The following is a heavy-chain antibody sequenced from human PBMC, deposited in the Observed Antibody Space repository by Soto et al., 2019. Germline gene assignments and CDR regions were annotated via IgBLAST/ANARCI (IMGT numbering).Heavy chain of an antibody. CDR1: GGTFSSYA. D-gene: IGHD2-2*01. CDR2: IIPIFGTA. J-gene: IGHJ5*02. V-gene: IGHV1-69*01. CDR3: ARAPLPLLVVPAAISPHFGANWFDP. Sequence: QVQLVQSGAEVKKPGSSVKVSCKASGGTFSSYAISWVRQAPGQGLEWMGGIIPIFGTANYAQKFQGRVTSTADESTSTAYMELSSLRSEDTAVYYCARAPLPLLVVPAAISPHFGANWFDPWGQGTLVTVSS.